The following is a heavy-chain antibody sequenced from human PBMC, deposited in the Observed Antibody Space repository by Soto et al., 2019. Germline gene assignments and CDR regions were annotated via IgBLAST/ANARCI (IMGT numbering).Heavy chain of an antibody. CDR3: ARPHCSSTSCSFDP. Sequence: ASVKVSCKASGYTFTSYGISLVRQAPGQGLEWMGWISAYNGNTNYAQKLQGRVTMTTDTSTSTAYMELRSLRSDDTAVYYCARPHCSSTSCSFDPWGQGTLVTVSS. D-gene: IGHD2-2*01. CDR1: GYTFTSYG. CDR2: ISAYNGNT. J-gene: IGHJ5*02. V-gene: IGHV1-18*01.